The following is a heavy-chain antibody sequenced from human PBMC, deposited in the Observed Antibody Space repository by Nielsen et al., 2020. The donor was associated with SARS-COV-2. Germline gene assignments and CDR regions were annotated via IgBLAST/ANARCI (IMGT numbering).Heavy chain of an antibody. V-gene: IGHV1-46*01. D-gene: IGHD1-26*01. CDR3: ARGMSSGSYFISWFDP. CDR2: INPSGGST. J-gene: IGHJ5*02. CDR1: GYTFTSYY. Sequence: ASVKVSCKASGYTFTSYYIPWVRQAPGQGLEWMGIINPSGGSTSYAQKFQGRVTMTRDTSTSTVYMELSSLRSEDTAVYYCARGMSSGSYFISWFDPWGQGTLVTVSS.